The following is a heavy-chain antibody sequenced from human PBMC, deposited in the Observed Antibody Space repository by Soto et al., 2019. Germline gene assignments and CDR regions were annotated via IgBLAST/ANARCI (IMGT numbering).Heavy chain of an antibody. V-gene: IGHV4-39*01. D-gene: IGHD1-26*01. CDR1: GGSISTSGSY. Sequence: QLQLHESGPGLVRPSETLSLACTVSGGSISTSGSYWGWIRQPPGKGLEWIGSVYYSGTTYYNPSLKCRVTISGDTSRNQFSLKLTSVTAADTAVFYCARGSGSYGQVFDYWGQRILVSVSS. J-gene: IGHJ4*02. CDR3: ARGSGSYGQVFDY. CDR2: VYYSGTT.